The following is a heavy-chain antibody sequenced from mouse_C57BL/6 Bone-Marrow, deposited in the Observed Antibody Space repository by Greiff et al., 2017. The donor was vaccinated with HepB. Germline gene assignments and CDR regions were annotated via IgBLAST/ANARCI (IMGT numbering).Heavy chain of an antibody. CDR2: INPNNGGT. J-gene: IGHJ1*03. CDR3: ARRDLL. V-gene: IGHV1-26*01. CDR1: GYTFTDYY. Sequence: EVQLQQSGPELVKPGASVKISCKASGYTFTDYYMNWVKQSHGKSLEWIGDINPNNGGTSYNQKFKGKATLTVDKSSSTAYMELRSLTSEDSAVYYCARRDLLWGTGTTVTVSS. D-gene: IGHD2-1*01.